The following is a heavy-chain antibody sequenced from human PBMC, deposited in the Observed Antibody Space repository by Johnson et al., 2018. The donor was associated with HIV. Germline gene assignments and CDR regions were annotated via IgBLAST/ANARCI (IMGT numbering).Heavy chain of an antibody. J-gene: IGHJ3*02. CDR2: INQDGSEK. Sequence: VQLVESGGGLVQPGGSLRLSCAASGFTFSSYWMSWVRQAPGKGLEWVANINQDGSEKYYVGSVKARFTISRDNAKNSLYLQMNSLRAEDTAVYYCARDRASILGVGATQFAFDIWDQGTMVTVSS. D-gene: IGHD2-21*01. CDR3: ARDRASILGVGATQFAFDI. V-gene: IGHV3-7*01. CDR1: GFTFSSYW.